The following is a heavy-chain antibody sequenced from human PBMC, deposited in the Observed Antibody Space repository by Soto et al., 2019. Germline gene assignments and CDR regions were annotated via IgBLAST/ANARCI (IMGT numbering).Heavy chain of an antibody. V-gene: IGHV3-15*06. Sequence: EVQLVESGGGLVKPGGSLRLSCAASGFSFSTAWMSWVRQAPGKGLEWVGRIKTATEGGTTNFAAPVKGRFTISRDDSKNMLHLQMNSLKTDDTAVYYCSTWGGYWGQGTLVTVSS. CDR1: GFSFSTAW. J-gene: IGHJ4*02. D-gene: IGHD3-16*01. CDR3: STWGGY. CDR2: IKTATEGGTT.